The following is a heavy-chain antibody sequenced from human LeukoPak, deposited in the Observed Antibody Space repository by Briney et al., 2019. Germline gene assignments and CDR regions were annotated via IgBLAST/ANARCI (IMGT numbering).Heavy chain of an antibody. CDR1: GFTFSSFA. J-gene: IGHJ5*02. Sequence: PGGSLRLSCAASGFTFSSFAMHWVRQAPGKGLERVAVVSYDGSNKYYADSVKGRFTISRDNSKNTLYLQMNSLRAEDTAVYYCARSRVWFGELLYSDWFDPWGQGTPVTVSS. CDR2: VSYDGSNK. CDR3: ARSRVWFGELLYSDWFDP. V-gene: IGHV3-30*04. D-gene: IGHD3-10*01.